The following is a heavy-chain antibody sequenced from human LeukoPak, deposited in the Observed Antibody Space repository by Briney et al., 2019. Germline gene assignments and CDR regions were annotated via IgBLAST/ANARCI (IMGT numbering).Heavy chain of an antibody. V-gene: IGHV3-9*01. D-gene: IGHD6-19*01. CDR1: GFTFDDYA. CDR2: ISWNSGSI. J-gene: IGHJ4*02. CDR3: AKGNIAVAGRGGFCDY. Sequence: GGSLRLSCAASGFTFDDYAMHWVRQAPGKGLEWVSGISWNSGSIGYADSVKGRFTISRDNAKNSLYLQMNSLRAEDTALYYCAKGNIAVAGRGGFCDYWGQGTLVTVSS.